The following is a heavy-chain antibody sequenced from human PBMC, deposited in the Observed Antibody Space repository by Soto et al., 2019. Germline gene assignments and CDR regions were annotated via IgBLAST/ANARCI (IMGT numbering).Heavy chain of an antibody. Sequence: VQLLESGGGLVQPGGSLRLSCAASGFTFSNYAMSWVRQAPGKGLEWVSGMSNSGSRTYCADSVKGRFIISRDNSKNTLYLQMNSLRPEDTAVYYCAKAYFDILTGYFGDYWGQGTLVSVSS. CDR1: GFTFSNYA. D-gene: IGHD3-9*01. V-gene: IGHV3-23*01. CDR3: AKAYFDILTGYFGDY. CDR2: MSNSGSRT. J-gene: IGHJ4*02.